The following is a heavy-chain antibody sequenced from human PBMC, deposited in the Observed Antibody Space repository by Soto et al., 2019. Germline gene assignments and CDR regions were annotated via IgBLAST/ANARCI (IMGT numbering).Heavy chain of an antibody. CDR2: IIPIFGTA. J-gene: IGHJ1*01. Sequence: QVQLVQSGAEVKKPGSSVKVSCKASGGTFSSYAISWVRQAPGQGLEWMGGIIPIFGTANYAQKFQGRVTITADESTSTAYMELSSMRSEDTAVYYCTFTYYYDSSGYIAFQHWGQGTLVTGSS. D-gene: IGHD3-22*01. V-gene: IGHV1-69*01. CDR1: GGTFSSYA. CDR3: TFTYYYDSSGYIAFQH.